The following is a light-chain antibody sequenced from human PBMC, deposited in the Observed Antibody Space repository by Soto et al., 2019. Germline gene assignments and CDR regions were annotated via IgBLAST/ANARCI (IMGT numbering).Light chain of an antibody. Sequence: EIVLTQSPGTLSLSPGERATLSCRASQSVSSSYLAWYQQNRGQAPRLLIYGASSRAPGIPDRFGGSGSGTDFTLTISRLEPEDFAVYYCQQYGSLRWTFVQGTKLDIK. CDR2: GAS. CDR3: QQYGSLRWT. J-gene: IGKJ1*01. CDR1: QSVSSSY. V-gene: IGKV3-20*01.